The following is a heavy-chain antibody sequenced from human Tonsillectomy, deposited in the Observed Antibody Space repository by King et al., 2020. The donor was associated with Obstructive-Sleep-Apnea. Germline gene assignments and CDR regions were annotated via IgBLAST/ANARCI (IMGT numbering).Heavy chain of an antibody. J-gene: IGHJ4*02. CDR1: VFIFNNYP. CDR2: INSGSDVL. D-gene: IGHD6-19*01. V-gene: IGHV3-48*04. Sequence: VQLVESGGGLVQPWGALRLSCAVSVFIFNNYPMNRGRQAPGKWLELVAYINSGSDVLYYADSVKGRFTIFRDNAKNSLFLQMNSLRAEDTAVYYCAKDDTSGWYSDYWGQGTLVTVSS. CDR3: AKDDTSGWYSDY.